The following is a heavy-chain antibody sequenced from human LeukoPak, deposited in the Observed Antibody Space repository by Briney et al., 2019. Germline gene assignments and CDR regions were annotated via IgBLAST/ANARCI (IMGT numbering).Heavy chain of an antibody. CDR2: ISGSGGST. CDR3: AKDFTPSIAAAGLSEIFDY. D-gene: IGHD6-13*01. V-gene: IGHV3-23*01. CDR1: GFTFSSYA. Sequence: PGGSLRLSCAASGFTFSSYAMSWVRQAPGKGLEWVSAISGSGGSTYYADSVKCRFTISRDNSKNTLYLQMNSLRAGDTAVYYCAKDFTPSIAAAGLSEIFDYWGQGTLVTVSS. J-gene: IGHJ4*02.